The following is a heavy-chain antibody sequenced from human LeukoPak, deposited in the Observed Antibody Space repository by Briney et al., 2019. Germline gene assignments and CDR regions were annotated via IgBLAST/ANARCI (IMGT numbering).Heavy chain of an antibody. CDR1: GLALGDVS. D-gene: IGHD5-12*01. CDR3: TWMATIFTVDY. CDR2: IRNDRIT. Sequence: ALTLCGVLSGLALGDVSMGAVSQAPGKGLEWVGRIRNDRITDYAAPVQGRFSISRDNSKNTFYLQMNSLRTEDTGMYFCTWMATIFTVDYWGQGTLVTVSS. J-gene: IGHJ4*02. V-gene: IGHV3-15*01.